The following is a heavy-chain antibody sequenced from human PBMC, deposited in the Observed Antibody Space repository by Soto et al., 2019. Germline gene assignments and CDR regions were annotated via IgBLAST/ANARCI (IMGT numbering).Heavy chain of an antibody. D-gene: IGHD3-16*01. CDR1: GGSISSYY. CDR2: IYYSGST. V-gene: IGHV4-59*01. J-gene: IGHJ6*03. CDR3: AREGGDYDYYYMDV. Sequence: TSETLSLTCTVSGGSISSYYWSWIRQPPGKGLEWIGYIYYSGSTNYNPSLKSRVTISVDTSKNQFSLKLSSVTAADTAVYYCAREGGDYDYYYMDVWGKGTTVTVSS.